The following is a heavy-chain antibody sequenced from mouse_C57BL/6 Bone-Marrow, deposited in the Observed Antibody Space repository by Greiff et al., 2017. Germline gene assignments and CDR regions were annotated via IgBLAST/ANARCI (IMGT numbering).Heavy chain of an antibody. D-gene: IGHD1-1*01. CDR2: INPNNGGT. J-gene: IGHJ4*01. V-gene: IGHV1-18*01. Sequence: VQLQQSGPELVKPGASVKIPCKASGYTFTDYNMDWVKQSHGKSLEWIGDINPNNGGTIYNQKFKGKATLTVDKSSSTAYMERRSLTSEDTAVYYCARRIYYYGSSPPYYAMDDWGQGTSVTVSS. CDR3: ARRIYYYGSSPPYYAMDD. CDR1: GYTFTDYN.